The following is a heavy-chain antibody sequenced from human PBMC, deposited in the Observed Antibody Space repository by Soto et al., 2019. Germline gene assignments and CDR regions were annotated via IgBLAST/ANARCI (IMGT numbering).Heavy chain of an antibody. CDR2: ISTTGNII. CDR3: ARESPTLTVAESY. J-gene: IGHJ4*02. CDR1: GFSFSNYN. V-gene: IGHV3-48*04. D-gene: IGHD6-19*01. Sequence: GGSLRLSCVASGFSFSNYNMNWVRQAPGKGLEWISYISTTGNIIEYADSVKGRFTISRDNAKNSVYLEMKSLRVDDTAVYYCARESPTLTVAESYWGRGSLVTVSS.